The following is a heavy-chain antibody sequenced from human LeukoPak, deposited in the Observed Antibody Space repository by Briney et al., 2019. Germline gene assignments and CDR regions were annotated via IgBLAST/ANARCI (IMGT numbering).Heavy chain of an antibody. V-gene: IGHV3-21*03. CDR1: GFTFSSYS. J-gene: IGHJ4*02. CDR2: ISSSSSYI. D-gene: IGHD3-3*01. Sequence: GGSLRLSCAASGFTFSSYSTNWVRQAPGKGLEWVSSISSSSSYIYYADSVKGRFTISTDNAKNSLYLQMNSLRAEDTAVYYCATEGVRSGFDYWGQGTLVTVSS. CDR3: ATEGVRSGFDY.